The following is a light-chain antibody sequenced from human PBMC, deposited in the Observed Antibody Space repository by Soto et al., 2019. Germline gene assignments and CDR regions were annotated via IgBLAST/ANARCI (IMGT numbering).Light chain of an antibody. Sequence: DIVMTQSPDSLAVSLGERATINCKSSQSILYSSNNKNYLAWYQQKPGQSPKLLIYWASTRESGVPDRFSGSGSGTDFTLIISSLQAGDVALYYCQQYYSSPWTFGQGTKVEIK. V-gene: IGKV4-1*01. CDR1: QSILYSSNNKNY. CDR2: WAS. CDR3: QQYYSSPWT. J-gene: IGKJ1*01.